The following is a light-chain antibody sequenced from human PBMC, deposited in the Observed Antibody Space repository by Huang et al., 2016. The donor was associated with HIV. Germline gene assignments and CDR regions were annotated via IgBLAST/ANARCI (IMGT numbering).Light chain of an antibody. V-gene: IGKV3-15*01. CDR1: QSIKSN. Sequence: IVMTQSPVTLSVSPGERAALSCRAGQSIKSNLAWYQQKPGQAPRLLIYGASTVATGVPARFSGSGSGTEFTLTINNLQSDDFAVYYCQQYDYWPPVTFGQGTKV. J-gene: IGKJ1*01. CDR3: QQYDYWPPVT. CDR2: GAS.